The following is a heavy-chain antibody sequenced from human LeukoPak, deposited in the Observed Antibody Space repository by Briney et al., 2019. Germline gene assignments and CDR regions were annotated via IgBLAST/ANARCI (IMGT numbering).Heavy chain of an antibody. J-gene: IGHJ5*02. CDR1: GFTFTSYT. CDR2: ITSSGSI. D-gene: IGHD3-22*01. CDR3: ARDLGQYYDTSDNWFDP. V-gene: IGHV3-69-1*01. Sequence: GGSLRLSCAASGFTFTSYTMNWVRQAPRKGLEWVSSITSSGSISYSDSVKGRFTVSRDNAKNSLYLQMNSLRAEDTAVYYCARDLGQYYDTSDNWFDPWGQGTLVTVSS.